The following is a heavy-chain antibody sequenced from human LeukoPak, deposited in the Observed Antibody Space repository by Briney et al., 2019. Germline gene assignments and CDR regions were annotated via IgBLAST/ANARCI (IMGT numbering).Heavy chain of an antibody. Sequence: SETLSLTCAVYGGSFSGYYWSWIRQPPGKGLEWIGEINHSGNTAYNPSLKSRVSISVDTSKDQFSLYLTSFTAADTALYYCARVGAAFDYWGQGTLVTVSS. CDR1: GGSFSGYY. V-gene: IGHV4-34*01. CDR2: INHSGNT. J-gene: IGHJ4*02. CDR3: ARVGAAFDY. D-gene: IGHD4/OR15-4a*01.